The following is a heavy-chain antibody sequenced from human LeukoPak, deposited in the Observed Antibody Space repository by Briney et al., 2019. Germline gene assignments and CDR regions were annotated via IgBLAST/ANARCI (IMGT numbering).Heavy chain of an antibody. D-gene: IGHD4-11*01. Sequence: GRSLRLSCAASGFTFSSYWIHWVRQAPGKGLVWVSRIYSDATYYADSVKGRFTISRDNAKDTLYLQMNSLRAEDTAVYYCARDPEHTGTGGSWFDPWGQGTLVTVSS. V-gene: IGHV3-74*01. J-gene: IGHJ5*02. CDR3: ARDPEHTGTGGSWFDP. CDR1: GFTFSSYW. CDR2: IYSDAT.